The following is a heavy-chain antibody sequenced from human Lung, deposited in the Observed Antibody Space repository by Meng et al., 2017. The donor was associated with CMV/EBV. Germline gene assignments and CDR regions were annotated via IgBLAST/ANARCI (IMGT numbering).Heavy chain of an antibody. CDR2: IYYSGST. V-gene: IGHV4-59*12. Sequence: SETLSLXXTVSGGSISSYYWSWIRQPPGKGLEWIGYIYYSGSTYYNPSLESRVTISVDTSKNQFSLRLTSVTAADTAVYFCASLWFEYEDPVYYFDYWGQGTLVTVSS. CDR3: ASLWFEYEDPVYYFDY. CDR1: GGSISSYY. D-gene: IGHD3-10*01. J-gene: IGHJ4*02.